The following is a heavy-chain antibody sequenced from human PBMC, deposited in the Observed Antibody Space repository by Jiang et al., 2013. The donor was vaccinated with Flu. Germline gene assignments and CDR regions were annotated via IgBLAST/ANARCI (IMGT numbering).Heavy chain of an antibody. CDR1: GDSVSSNSAA. J-gene: IGHJ5*02. CDR2: TYYRSKWYN. V-gene: IGHV6-1*01. D-gene: IGHD3-10*01. Sequence: QTLSLTCAISGDSVSSNSAAWNWIRQSPSRGLEWLGRTYYRSKWYNDYAVSVKSRITINPDTSKNQFSLQLSSVTPEDTAVYYCARDEVVRGVIQNWFDPWGQGTLVTVSS. CDR3: ARDEVVRGVIQNWFDP.